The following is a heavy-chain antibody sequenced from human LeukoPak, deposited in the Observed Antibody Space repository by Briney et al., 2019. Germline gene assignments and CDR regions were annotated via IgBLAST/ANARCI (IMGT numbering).Heavy chain of an antibody. CDR2: ISGSGTST. CDR1: GFTFSIYA. CDR3: AQIPFRSGDYHFDY. V-gene: IGHV3-23*01. Sequence: SGGSLRLSCAASGFTFSIYAMSWVRQTPGKGLEWVSTISGSGTSTYYADSVKGRFTVSRDNSKNTLHLQMKSLSAADTAVYYCAQIPFRSGDYHFDYWGQGTLLTVSS. D-gene: IGHD3-3*01. J-gene: IGHJ4*02.